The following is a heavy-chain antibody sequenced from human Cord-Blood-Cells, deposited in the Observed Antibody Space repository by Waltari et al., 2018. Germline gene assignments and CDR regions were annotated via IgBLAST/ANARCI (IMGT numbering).Heavy chain of an antibody. CDR2: FKRSGGRT. D-gene: IGHD3-10*01. CDR1: GYTFTSYY. CDR3: ASDLLGRRGDY. J-gene: IGHJ4*02. V-gene: IGHV1-46*01. Sequence: QVQLVQSGAEVKKPGASVKVSCKAYGYTFTSYYMHWVRQAPGQGLEWMGIFKRSGGRTSYEKKFQGGVTMTRDTSTSTVYMEMCSLRSEDTAVYDCASDLLGRRGDYWGQGTLVTVSS.